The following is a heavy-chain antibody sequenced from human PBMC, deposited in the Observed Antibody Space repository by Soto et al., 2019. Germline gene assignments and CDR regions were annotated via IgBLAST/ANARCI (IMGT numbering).Heavy chain of an antibody. V-gene: IGHV4-39*01. D-gene: IGHD6-19*01. CDR3: ARHYSSGSRNWFDP. Sequence: SSETLSLTCSVSGGSINSSSYFWGWVRQPPGKGLEWIGSIYYSGSTYYNPSLRSRVTISVDTSKNQFSLKLSSVTAADTAVFYCARHYSSGSRNWFDPWGQGTLVTVSP. J-gene: IGHJ5*02. CDR2: IYYSGST. CDR1: GGSINSSSYF.